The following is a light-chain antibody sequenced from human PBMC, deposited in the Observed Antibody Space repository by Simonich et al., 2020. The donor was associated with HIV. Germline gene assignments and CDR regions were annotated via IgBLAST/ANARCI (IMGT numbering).Light chain of an antibody. CDR1: QSVSND. CDR2: GAS. J-gene: IGKJ5*01. Sequence: KVMPQSQATLSVSPGERAPLPCRASQSVSNDFAWSHQEPVQAPRILIYGASTRATGIPARFSGSGSGTEFTLTISSLQSEDFAVYYCQQYNNWPITFGQGTRLDIK. CDR3: QQYNNWPIT. V-gene: IGKV3-15*01.